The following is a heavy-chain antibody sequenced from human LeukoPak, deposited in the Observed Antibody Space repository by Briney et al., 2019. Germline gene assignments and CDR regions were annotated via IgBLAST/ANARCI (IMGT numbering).Heavy chain of an antibody. Sequence: SVKVSCKASGGTFSSYTISWVRQAPGQGLEWMGRIITILGIANYAQKFQGRVTMTEDTSTDTAYMELSSLRSEDTAVYYCAAQYPYGDHALDYWGQGTLVTVSS. CDR3: AAQYPYGDHALDY. CDR2: IITILGIA. V-gene: IGHV1-69*02. D-gene: IGHD4-17*01. J-gene: IGHJ4*02. CDR1: GGTFSSYT.